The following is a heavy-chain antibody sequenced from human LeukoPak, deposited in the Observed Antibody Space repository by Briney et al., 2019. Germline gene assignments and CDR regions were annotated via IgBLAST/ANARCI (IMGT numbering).Heavy chain of an antibody. CDR2: IIPILGIA. D-gene: IGHD3-22*01. Sequence: ASVKVSCKASGGTFSSYAVSWVRQAPGQGLEWMGRIIPILGIANYAQKFQGRVTITADKSTSTAYMELSSLRSEDTAVYYCARIYDSTPHWGQGTLVTVSS. J-gene: IGHJ4*02. CDR1: GGTFSSYA. V-gene: IGHV1-69*04. CDR3: ARIYDSTPH.